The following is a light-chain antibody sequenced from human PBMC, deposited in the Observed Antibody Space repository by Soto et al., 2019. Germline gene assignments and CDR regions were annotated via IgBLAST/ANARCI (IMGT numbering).Light chain of an antibody. CDR2: GTS. Sequence: EIVLTQSPGTLSLSPGERATLSCRASQSVSSSYLAWYQQKPGQAPRRLIYGTSRRATGIPDRFSGSGSGTDFTLTISRLEPEDFAVYYCQQYGSSLFTFGPGTKVDIK. V-gene: IGKV3-20*01. CDR3: QQYGSSLFT. J-gene: IGKJ3*01. CDR1: QSVSSSY.